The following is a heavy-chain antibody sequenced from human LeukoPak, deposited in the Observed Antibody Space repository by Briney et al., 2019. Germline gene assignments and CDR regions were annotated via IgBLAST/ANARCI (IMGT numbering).Heavy chain of an antibody. V-gene: IGHV1-2*02. CDR2: INPNSGGT. Sequence: GASVKVSCKASGYTFTGYYMHWVRQAPGQGLEWMGWINPNSGGTNYAQKFQGRVTMTRDTSISTAYMELSRLRSDDTAVYYCARCPNWNYDYYYYYYMDVWGKGTTVTVSS. D-gene: IGHD1-7*01. J-gene: IGHJ6*03. CDR3: ARCPNWNYDYYYYYYMDV. CDR1: GYTFTGYY.